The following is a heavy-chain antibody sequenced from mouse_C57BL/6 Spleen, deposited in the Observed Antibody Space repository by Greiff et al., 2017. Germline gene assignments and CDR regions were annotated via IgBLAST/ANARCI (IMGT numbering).Heavy chain of an antibody. CDR1: GFAFSDYG. Sequence: DVHLVESGAGLVKPGGSLKLSCAASGFAFSDYGMHWVRQAPEKGLEWVAYISSGSSTIYYADTMKGRITIARDNAKSTLFLQMTSLRSEDTAMYYCARPGTAQAFAYWGQGTLVTVSA. D-gene: IGHD3-2*02. J-gene: IGHJ3*01. CDR2: ISSGSSTI. CDR3: ARPGTAQAFAY. V-gene: IGHV5-17*01.